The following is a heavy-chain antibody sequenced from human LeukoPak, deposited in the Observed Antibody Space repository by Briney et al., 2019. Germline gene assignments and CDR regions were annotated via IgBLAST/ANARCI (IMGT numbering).Heavy chain of an antibody. D-gene: IGHD1-26*01. Sequence: GGSLRLSCAASGFNFSSYWMIWVRQAPGKGLEWVANIKQDGSDKNYVDSVKGRFTISRDNSKNTLYLQMNSLRAEDTAVYYCAKDRGSPNFDYWGQGTLVTVSS. CDR2: IKQDGSDK. CDR1: GFNFSSYW. CDR3: AKDRGSPNFDY. J-gene: IGHJ4*02. V-gene: IGHV3-7*03.